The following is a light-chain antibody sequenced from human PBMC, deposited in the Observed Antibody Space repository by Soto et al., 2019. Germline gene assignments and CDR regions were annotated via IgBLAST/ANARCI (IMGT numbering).Light chain of an antibody. Sequence: DIQLTQFPSFLSASVGDRVTITCRASQAISSYLAWYQQKPGKPPKLLIYGASTLQSDVPSRFSGSGSGTEFTLTVSSLQAEDSATYYCQQFNDYPLTFGGGTKVEIK. CDR2: GAS. V-gene: IGKV1-9*01. CDR1: QAISSY. CDR3: QQFNDYPLT. J-gene: IGKJ4*01.